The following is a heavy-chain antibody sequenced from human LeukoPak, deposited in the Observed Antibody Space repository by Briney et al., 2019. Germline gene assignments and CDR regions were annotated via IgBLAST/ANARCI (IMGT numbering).Heavy chain of an antibody. CDR1: GFTFSSYG. CDR3: ARDYENLTGSKTRFHY. Sequence: GGSLRLSCAASGFTFSSYGVSWVRQAPGKGLEWVSGISGSGHRTYYADSVKGRFTISRGNSKSTLYLQMNSLRAEDTAVYYCARDYENLTGSKTRFHYWGQGTLVTVSS. J-gene: IGHJ4*02. V-gene: IGHV3-23*01. CDR2: ISGSGHRT. D-gene: IGHD3-9*01.